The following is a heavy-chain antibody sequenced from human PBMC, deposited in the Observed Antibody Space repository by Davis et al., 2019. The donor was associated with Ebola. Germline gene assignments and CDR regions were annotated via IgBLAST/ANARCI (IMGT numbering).Heavy chain of an antibody. CDR2: IYPRDSDT. CDR3: ARTVSPDWAYGMDV. D-gene: IGHD3/OR15-3a*01. CDR1: GYSFNHYW. Sequence: GESLKISCEGSGYSFNHYWIGWVRQMPGKGLELMGIIYPRDSDTRYSPSFQGQVTISADKSISTAYLQWSSLKASDTAMYYCARTVSPDWAYGMDVWGQGTTVTVSS. V-gene: IGHV5-51*01. J-gene: IGHJ6*02.